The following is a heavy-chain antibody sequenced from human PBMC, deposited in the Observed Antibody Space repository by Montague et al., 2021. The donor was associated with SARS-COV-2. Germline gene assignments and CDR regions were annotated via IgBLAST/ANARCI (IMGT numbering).Heavy chain of an antibody. Sequence: SETLSLTCAVYGGSFSDFYWSWIRQPPGKGLEWIGEINHSGSSYYNPSLKSRVTISVDTSKNQFSLRVRSVTAADTAVYYCARHLFSFSDSGTLGYFDYWGHGTLVAVSS. J-gene: IGHJ4*01. V-gene: IGHV4-34*01. CDR3: ARHLFSFSDSGTLGYFDY. CDR2: INHSGSS. D-gene: IGHD3-10*01. CDR1: GGSFSDFY.